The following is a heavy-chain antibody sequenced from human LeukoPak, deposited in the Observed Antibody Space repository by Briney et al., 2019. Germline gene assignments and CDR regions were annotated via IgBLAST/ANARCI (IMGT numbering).Heavy chain of an antibody. V-gene: IGHV3-21*01. CDR2: ISSSSSYI. D-gene: IGHD3-10*01. CDR1: GFTFSSYS. Sequence: GGSLRPSCAASGFTFSSYSMNWVRQAPGKGLEWVSSISSSSSYIYYADSVKGRFTISRDNAKNSLYLQMNSLRAEDTAVYYCARDRKYHYGSGHNYGMDVWGQGTTVTVSS. CDR3: ARDRKYHYGSGHNYGMDV. J-gene: IGHJ6*02.